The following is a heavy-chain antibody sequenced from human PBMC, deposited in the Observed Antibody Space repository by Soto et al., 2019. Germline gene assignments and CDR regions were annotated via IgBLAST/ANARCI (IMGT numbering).Heavy chain of an antibody. CDR1: GFTFISYW. J-gene: IGHJ4*02. Sequence: LRLSFAASGFTFISYWMSWVRQAPGKGLEWVANIKQDGSEKYYVDSVKGRFTISRDNAKNSLYLQMNSLRAEDTAVYYCARDGQLVINYFDYWGQGTLVTVSS. D-gene: IGHD6-13*01. CDR3: ARDGQLVINYFDY. CDR2: IKQDGSEK. V-gene: IGHV3-7*01.